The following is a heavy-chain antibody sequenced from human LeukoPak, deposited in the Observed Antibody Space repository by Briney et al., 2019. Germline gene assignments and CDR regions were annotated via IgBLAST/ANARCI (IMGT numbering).Heavy chain of an antibody. CDR2: IYYSGST. J-gene: IGHJ3*02. V-gene: IGHV4-39*07. Sequence: SETLSLTCTVSGGSISSSNYYWGWIRQPPGKGLEWIGSIYYSGSTYYNPSLKSRVTISVDTSKNQFSLSLSSVTAADTAVYYCARWEVRLNAFEMWGQGTMVTVSS. CDR3: ARWEVRLNAFEM. D-gene: IGHD3-10*01. CDR1: GGSISSSNYY.